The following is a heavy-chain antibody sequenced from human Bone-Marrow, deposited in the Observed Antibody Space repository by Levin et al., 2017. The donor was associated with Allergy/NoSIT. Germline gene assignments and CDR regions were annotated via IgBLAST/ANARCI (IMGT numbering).Heavy chain of an antibody. D-gene: IGHD3-3*01. V-gene: IGHV3-21*06. CDR2: ISSGSSYI. CDR1: EFTFSSYS. J-gene: IGHJ4*02. CDR3: VRGYYDFWSGYYTPSGDY. Sequence: GESLKISCAASEFTFSSYSMDWVRQAPGKGLEWVSSISSGSSYIYYADSVKGRFTISRDNAKNSLYLQMNSLRAEDTAVYYCVRGYYDFWSGYYTPSGDYWGQGTLVTVSS.